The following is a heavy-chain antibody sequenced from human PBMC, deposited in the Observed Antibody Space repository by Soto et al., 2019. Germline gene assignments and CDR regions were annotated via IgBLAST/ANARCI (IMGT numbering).Heavy chain of an antibody. J-gene: IGHJ6*02. CDR1: GYSFTSYW. CDR2: IYPGDSDT. V-gene: IGHV5-51*01. Sequence: GESLKISCKGSGYSFTSYWIGWVRQMPGKGLEWMGIIYPGDSDTRYSPSFQGQVTISADKSISTAYLQWSSLKASDTAMYYCARPDCSGGSCYSGVGYYGMDVWGQGTTVTVS. D-gene: IGHD2-15*01. CDR3: ARPDCSGGSCYSGVGYYGMDV.